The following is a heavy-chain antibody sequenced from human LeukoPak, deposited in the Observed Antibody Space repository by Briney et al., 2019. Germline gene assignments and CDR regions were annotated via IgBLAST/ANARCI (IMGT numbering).Heavy chain of an antibody. CDR2: IYYSGST. Sequence: SETLSLTCTVSGGSVSSGSYYWSWIRQPPGKGLEWIGYIYYSGSTNYNPSLKSRVTISVDTSKNQFSLKLSSVTAADTAVYYCARVHNDYVYYFDYWGQGTLVTVSS. V-gene: IGHV4-61*01. CDR3: ARVHNDYVYYFDY. CDR1: GGSVSSGSYY. J-gene: IGHJ4*02. D-gene: IGHD4-17*01.